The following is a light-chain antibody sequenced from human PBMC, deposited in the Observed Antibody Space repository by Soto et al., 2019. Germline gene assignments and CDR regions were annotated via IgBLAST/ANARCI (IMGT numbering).Light chain of an antibody. V-gene: IGKV3-15*01. Sequence: EIVMTQSPATLSVSPGERATLSCRASQSVGSKLAWYQQKPGQAPRLLIYGASTRATDIPARFSGSGSGTEFTLTISSLQSEDFAVYYCQQYNNWPPATFGQGTKLEIK. CDR3: QQYNNWPPAT. CDR2: GAS. J-gene: IGKJ2*01. CDR1: QSVGSK.